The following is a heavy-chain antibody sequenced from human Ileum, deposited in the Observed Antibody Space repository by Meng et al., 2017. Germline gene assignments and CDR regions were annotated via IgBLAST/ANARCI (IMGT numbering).Heavy chain of an antibody. V-gene: IGHV4-34*01. CDR2: IHDSGST. CDR1: GDSFTDYY. Sequence: QLQLMQWGAGLLKPSEPLSLTCNVYGDSFTDYYWNWDRQPPGRGLEWIGQIHDSGSTNYNPSLESRVTISEDTSQKQFSLGLSAVTAANTAVYYCARRIRGGSYLGWGQGTLVTVSS. D-gene: IGHD1-26*01. CDR3: ARRIRGGSYLG. J-gene: IGHJ4*02.